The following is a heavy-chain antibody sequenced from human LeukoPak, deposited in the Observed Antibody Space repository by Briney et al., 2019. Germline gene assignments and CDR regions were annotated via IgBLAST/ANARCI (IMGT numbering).Heavy chain of an antibody. V-gene: IGHV4-38-2*02. D-gene: IGHD2-2*01. CDR2: MYFSGST. CDR3: ATYCSSTSCPHRRAFDI. CDR1: GYFISSGYY. Sequence: PSETLSLTCNVSGYFISSGYYWGWIRQPPGKGLEWIGSMYFSGSTYYSPSLKSRVTISLDTSKNQFSLKMTSVTAADTAVYYCATYCSSTSCPHRRAFDIWGQGTMVTVSS. J-gene: IGHJ3*02.